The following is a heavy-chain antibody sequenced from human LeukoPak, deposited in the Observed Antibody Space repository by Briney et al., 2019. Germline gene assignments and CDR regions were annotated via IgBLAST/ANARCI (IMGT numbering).Heavy chain of an antibody. CDR1: GFNVSKIF. J-gene: IGHJ4*02. Sequence: GGSLRLSCAASGFNVSKIFMAWFRPAPGKGPEWLSVLYSGGRTYYAESLLGRFSTSRDTSQNTLYLQMSSLRTEDTAVYYCAKSLTDDRLFDSWGQGTLVTVSS. CDR3: AKSLTDDRLFDS. V-gene: IGHV3-53*01. CDR2: LYSGGRT. D-gene: IGHD4/OR15-4a*01.